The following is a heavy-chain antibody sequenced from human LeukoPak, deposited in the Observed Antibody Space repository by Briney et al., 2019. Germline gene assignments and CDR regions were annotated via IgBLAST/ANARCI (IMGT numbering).Heavy chain of an antibody. Sequence: SQTLSLTCTVSGGSISSGGYYWSWIRQHPGKGLEWIGYIYYSGSTYYNPSLKSRVTISVDTSKNQFSLKLSSVTAADTAVYYCARDQGITMVRGVMGYFDYWGQGTLVTVSS. CDR1: GGSISSGGYY. D-gene: IGHD3-10*01. CDR2: IYYSGST. V-gene: IGHV4-31*03. J-gene: IGHJ4*02. CDR3: ARDQGITMVRGVMGYFDY.